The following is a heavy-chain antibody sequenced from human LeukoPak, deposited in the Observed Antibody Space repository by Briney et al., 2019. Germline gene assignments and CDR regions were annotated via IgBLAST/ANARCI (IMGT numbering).Heavy chain of an antibody. CDR2: IWYDGSNK. V-gene: IGHV3-33*01. CDR3: ARDPSSPYCSSTSCPYGMDV. Sequence: GGSLRLSCAASGFTFSSYGMHWVRQAPGKGLEWEAVIWYDGSNKYYADSVKGRFTISRDNSKNTLYLQMNSLRAEDTAVYYCARDPSSPYCSSTSCPYGMDVWGQGTTVTVSS. CDR1: GFTFSSYG. D-gene: IGHD2-2*01. J-gene: IGHJ6*02.